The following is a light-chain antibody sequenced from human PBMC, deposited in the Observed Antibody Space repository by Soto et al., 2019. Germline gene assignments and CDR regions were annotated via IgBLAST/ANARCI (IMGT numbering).Light chain of an antibody. CDR2: DAS. J-gene: IGKJ2*03. V-gene: IGKV1-5*01. CDR1: QSISGW. Sequence: DIQMTQSPSTLSASVGDRVTITCRASQSISGWLAWYQQKPGKAPKLLIYDASSLESGVPSRFSGSGSGTEFTPTISSLQPDDFATYYCQQYNSYSYSFGQGTRLDIK. CDR3: QQYNSYSYS.